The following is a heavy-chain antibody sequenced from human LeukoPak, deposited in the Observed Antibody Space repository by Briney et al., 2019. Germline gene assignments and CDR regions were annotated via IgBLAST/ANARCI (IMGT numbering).Heavy chain of an antibody. CDR1: GYTFTSYY. D-gene: IGHD2-21*02. V-gene: IGHV1-46*01. J-gene: IGHJ4*02. CDR2: INPSGGST. CDR3: ARGTYCGGDCYPTDY. Sequence: ASVKVSCKAFGYTFTSYYMHWVRQAPGQGLEWMGIINPSGGSTSYAQKFQGRVTMTRDTSTSTVYMELSSLRSEDTAVYYCARGTYCGGDCYPTDYWGQGTLVTVSS.